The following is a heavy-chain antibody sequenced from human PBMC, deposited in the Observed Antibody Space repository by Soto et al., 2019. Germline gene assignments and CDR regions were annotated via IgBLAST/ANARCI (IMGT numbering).Heavy chain of an antibody. J-gene: IGHJ6*02. CDR2: ISGSGGST. Sequence: GGSLRLSCAASGFTFSSYAMSWVRQAPGKGLEWVSAISGSGGSTYYADSVKGRFTISRDNSKNTLYLQMNSLRAEATAVYYCAKVSGIAARLNYYGMDVWGQGTTVTVSS. CDR3: AKVSGIAARLNYYGMDV. CDR1: GFTFSSYA. D-gene: IGHD6-6*01. V-gene: IGHV3-23*01.